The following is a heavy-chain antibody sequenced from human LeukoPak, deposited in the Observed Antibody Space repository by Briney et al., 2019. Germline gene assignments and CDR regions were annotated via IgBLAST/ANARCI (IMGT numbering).Heavy chain of an antibody. J-gene: IGHJ4*02. D-gene: IGHD2-2*01. Sequence: PGGSLRLSCAASGFTFSSYAMSWVRHAPEKGLEWVAAKRDDFGTYDADSVEGRFTISRDNSRNTLYLQMTSLRAEDTAVYYCARGNSGHCSGATCYALDYWGQGTLVTVSS. CDR3: ARGNSGHCSGATCYALDY. CDR1: GFTFSSYA. V-gene: IGHV3-23*01. CDR2: KRDDFGT.